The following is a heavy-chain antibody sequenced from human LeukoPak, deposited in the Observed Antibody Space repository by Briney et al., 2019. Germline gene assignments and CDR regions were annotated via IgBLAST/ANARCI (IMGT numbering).Heavy chain of an antibody. V-gene: IGHV3-30*18. Sequence: GGSLRLSCAASGFTFSSYGMHWVRQAPGKGLEWVAVISYDGSNKYYADSVKGRFTISRDNSKNTLYLQMNSLRAEDTAVYYCAKDRYYDTLTGPAEYFQHWGQGTLVTVSS. D-gene: IGHD3-9*01. CDR1: GFTFSSYG. CDR3: AKDRYYDTLTGPAEYFQH. J-gene: IGHJ1*01. CDR2: ISYDGSNK.